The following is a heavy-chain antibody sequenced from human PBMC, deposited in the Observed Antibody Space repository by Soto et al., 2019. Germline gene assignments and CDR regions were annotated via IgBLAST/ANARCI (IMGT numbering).Heavy chain of an antibody. CDR2: ISGSGGST. V-gene: IGHV3-23*01. D-gene: IGHD6-19*01. Sequence: EVQLLESGGGLVQAGGSLRLSCAASGFTFGSYAMSWVRQAPGKGLEWVSIISGSGGSTYYADSVKGRFTISRDNSKNTLYLQMNSLRAEDTAVYYCVCSSGWYNWFDPWGQGTLVTVSS. J-gene: IGHJ5*02. CDR3: VCSSGWYNWFDP. CDR1: GFTFGSYA.